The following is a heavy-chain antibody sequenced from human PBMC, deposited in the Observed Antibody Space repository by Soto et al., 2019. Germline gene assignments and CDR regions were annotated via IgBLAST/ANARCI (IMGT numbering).Heavy chain of an antibody. Sequence: GGSLRLSCAASGFTFSDHYMDWVRQAPGKGLEWVGRTRNKANSYTTEYAASVKGRFTISRDDSKNSLYLQMNSLKTEDTAVYYCALYGDERFDYWGQGTLVTVSS. D-gene: IGHD4-17*01. V-gene: IGHV3-72*01. CDR3: ALYGDERFDY. CDR2: TRNKANSYTT. J-gene: IGHJ4*02. CDR1: GFTFSDHY.